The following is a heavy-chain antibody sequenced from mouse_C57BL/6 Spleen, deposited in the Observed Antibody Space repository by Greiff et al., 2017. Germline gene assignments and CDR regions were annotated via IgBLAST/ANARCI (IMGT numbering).Heavy chain of an antibody. D-gene: IGHD2-4*01. CDR1: GYTFTDYE. CDR2: IDPETGGT. J-gene: IGHJ2*01. V-gene: IGHV1-15*01. CDR3: TSDDYDDY. Sequence: VQLQQSGAELVRPGASVTLSCKASGYTFTDYEMHWVKQTPVHGLEWIGAIDPETGGTAYNQKFKGKAILTADKSSSTAYMELHSLTSEDSAVYYCTSDDYDDYWGQGTTLTVSS.